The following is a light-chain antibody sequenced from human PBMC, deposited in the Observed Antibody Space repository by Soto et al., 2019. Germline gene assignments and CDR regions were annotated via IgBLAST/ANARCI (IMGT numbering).Light chain of an antibody. J-gene: IGLJ2*01. CDR2: EVN. CDR1: NSDIGNYNF. Sequence: QSVLTQPPSSSGSPGQSVAISCTVTNSDIGNYNFVSWYQQHPGKAPKLMIYEVNKRPSGVPDRFSGSKSGNTDSLTVSGRQPEDEADYYCSSYAGSNNLLFGGGTKLTVL. V-gene: IGLV2-8*01. CDR3: SSYAGSNNLL.